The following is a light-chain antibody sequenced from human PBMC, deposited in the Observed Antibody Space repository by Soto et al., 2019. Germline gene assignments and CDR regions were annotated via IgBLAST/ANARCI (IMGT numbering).Light chain of an antibody. J-gene: IGLJ3*02. V-gene: IGLV2-14*01. CDR3: SSYTSSSTPLV. Sequence: QSVLTQPASVSGSPGQSITISCTGTSRDVGGYNYVSWYQQHPGTAPKLMIYDVTNRPSGVSNRFSGSKSGNTASLTISGLQAEDEADYYCSSYTSSSTPLVFGGGTKLTVL. CDR1: SRDVGGYNY. CDR2: DVT.